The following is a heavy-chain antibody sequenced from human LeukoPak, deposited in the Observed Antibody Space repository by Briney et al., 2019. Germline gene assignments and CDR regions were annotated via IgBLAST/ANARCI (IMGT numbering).Heavy chain of an antibody. D-gene: IGHD3-10*01. J-gene: IGHJ3*02. V-gene: IGHV3-53*01. CDR3: ARAGGSGSYLSDAFDI. CDR1: GFTVSSNY. Sequence: GGSLRLSCAASGFTVSSNYMSWVRQAPGKGLEWVSVIYSGGSTYYADSVKGRFTISRDNSKNTLYLQMNSLRAEDTAVYYCARAGGSGSYLSDAFDIWGQGTMVTVSS. CDR2: IYSGGST.